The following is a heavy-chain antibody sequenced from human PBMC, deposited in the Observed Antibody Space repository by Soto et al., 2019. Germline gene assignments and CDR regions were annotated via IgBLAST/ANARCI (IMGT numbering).Heavy chain of an antibody. CDR2: IIPIFGTA. V-gene: IGHV1-69*13. CDR1: GGTFSSYA. CDR3: ARGSSSSGFFDY. D-gene: IGHD6-6*01. Sequence: SVKVSCKTSGGTFSSYAISWVRQAPGQGLEWMGGIIPIFGTANYAQKFQGRVTITADESTSTAYMELSSLRAEDTAVYYCARGSSSSGFFDYWGQGTLVTVSS. J-gene: IGHJ4*02.